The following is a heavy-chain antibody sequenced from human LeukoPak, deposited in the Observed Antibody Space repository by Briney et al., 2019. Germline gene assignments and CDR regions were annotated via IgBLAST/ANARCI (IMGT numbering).Heavy chain of an antibody. CDR3: ARYYYDSSGYSTADTDY. CDR1: GYSISSGYY. J-gene: IGHJ4*02. Sequence: PSETLSLTCAVSGYSISSGYYWGWIRQPPGKGLAWIGSIYHSGSTYYNPSPKSRVTISVDTSKNQFSLKLSSVTAADTAVYYCARYYYDSSGYSTADTDYWGQGTLVTVSS. D-gene: IGHD3-22*01. CDR2: IYHSGST. V-gene: IGHV4-38-2*01.